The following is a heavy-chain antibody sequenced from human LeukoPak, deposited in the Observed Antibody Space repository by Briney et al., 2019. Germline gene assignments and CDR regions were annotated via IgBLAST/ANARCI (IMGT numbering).Heavy chain of an antibody. D-gene: IGHD5-18*01. CDR1: GYSFTSYW. J-gene: IGHJ4*02. CDR2: IYPGDSDT. V-gene: IGHV5-51*01. CDR3: ARQRVDTGLDY. Sequence: GESLKISCKGSGYSFTSYWIGWVRQMPGKGLEWMGIIYPGDSDTRYSPSFQGQVTISADKSINTAYLQWSGLKASDTAMYYCARQRVDTGLDYWGQGTLVTVSS.